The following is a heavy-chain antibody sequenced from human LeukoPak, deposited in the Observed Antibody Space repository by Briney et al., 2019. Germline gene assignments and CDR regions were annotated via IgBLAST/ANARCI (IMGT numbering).Heavy chain of an antibody. CDR2: INSSGSTI. CDR3: ARDSSRASRDFDY. V-gene: IGHV3-11*01. D-gene: IGHD6-13*01. J-gene: IGHJ4*02. CDR1: GFTSSDYY. Sequence: GGSLRLSCAASGFTSSDYYMSWIRQAPGKGLEWVSYINSSGSTIYYADSVKGRFTISRDNAKNSLYLQVNSLRAEDTAVYYCARDSSRASRDFDYWGQGTLVTVSS.